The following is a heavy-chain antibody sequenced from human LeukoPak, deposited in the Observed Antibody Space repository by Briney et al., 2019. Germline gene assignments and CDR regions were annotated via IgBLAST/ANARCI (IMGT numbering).Heavy chain of an antibody. CDR2: ISSSGTYI. V-gene: IGHV3-21*01. J-gene: IGHJ4*02. Sequence: PGGSLRLSCAASGFIFGNYWMGWVRQAPGRGLEWVSSISSSGTYIYYADSLKGRFTISRDNAKNILSLQMNSLRAEDTAVYYCARDRNGNDYWGQGTLVTVSS. D-gene: IGHD4-23*01. CDR1: GFIFGNYW. CDR3: ARDRNGNDY.